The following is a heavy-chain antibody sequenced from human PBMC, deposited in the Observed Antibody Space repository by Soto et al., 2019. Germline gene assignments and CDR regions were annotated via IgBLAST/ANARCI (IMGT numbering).Heavy chain of an antibody. CDR2: ISSSGYI. CDR1: GFNFNSYT. CDR3: ARDWISCSCYPGLDV. D-gene: IGHD2-15*01. Sequence: PGGSLRLSCAASGFNFNSYTINWVRQDPGRRLEGLSSISSSGYIFSTDSVRERFTIFRDNAKNTEYLQINSLRAEDTAVYFCARDWISCSCYPGLDVWGQGTTVTVSS. J-gene: IGHJ6*02. V-gene: IGHV3-21*01.